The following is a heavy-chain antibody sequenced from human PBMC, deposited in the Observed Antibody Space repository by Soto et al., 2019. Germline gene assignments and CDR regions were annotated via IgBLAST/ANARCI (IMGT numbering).Heavy chain of an antibody. CDR3: ARGYSSWYGSNYYYGMDG. D-gene: IGHD6-13*01. J-gene: IGHJ6*01. V-gene: IGHV1-8*01. CDR1: GSTFPRSY. Sequence: AXAKLSCTSAGSTFPRSYMHWVRQETGKLLEWMGWMNPNSGNTGYAQKFQGRVTMTRNTSISTAYMELSSLRSEDTAVYYCARGYSSWYGSNYYYGMDGWGQGPTVSVSS. CDR2: MNPNSGNT.